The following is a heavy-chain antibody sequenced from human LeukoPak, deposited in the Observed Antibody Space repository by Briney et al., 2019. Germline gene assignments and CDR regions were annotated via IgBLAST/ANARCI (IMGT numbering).Heavy chain of an antibody. CDR3: ARHRHCSGSSCYGRYGMDV. CDR2: IFPDDSDT. D-gene: IGHD2-15*01. V-gene: IGHV5-51*01. Sequence: GESLKISCKASGYSFTSYWIGWVRQMPGKGLEWMGIIFPDDSDTRYSPSFQGQVTISADKSISTAYLQWSSLKASDTAIYYCARHRHCSGSSCYGRYGMDVWGQGTTVTVSS. J-gene: IGHJ6*02. CDR1: GYSFTSYW.